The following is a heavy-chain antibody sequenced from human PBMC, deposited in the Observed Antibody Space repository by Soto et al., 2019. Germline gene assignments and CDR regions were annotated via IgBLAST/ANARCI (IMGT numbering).Heavy chain of an antibody. CDR3: ARSRNSAVADSFDF. CDR1: GFTLSRYA. Sequence: GGSLRLSCAGSGFTLSRYAIHWVRQAPGKGLEWVAVISRDGKNKYYVDSVKGRFTVSRDDSQNTLYLHMNSLRREDTAVYYCARSRNSAVADSFDFWGQGTLVTVSS. J-gene: IGHJ4*02. D-gene: IGHD3-10*01. CDR2: ISRDGKNK. V-gene: IGHV3-30*04.